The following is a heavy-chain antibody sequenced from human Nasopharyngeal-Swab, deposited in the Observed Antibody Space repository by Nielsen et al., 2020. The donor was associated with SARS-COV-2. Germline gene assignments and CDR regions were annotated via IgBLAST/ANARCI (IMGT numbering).Heavy chain of an antibody. CDR3: ARAMTMVVTIPAY. J-gene: IGHJ4*02. CDR2: INPSGGST. D-gene: IGHD4/OR15-4a*01. V-gene: IGHV1-46*01. Sequence: WVRQAPGQGLEWMGIINPSGGSTSYAQKFQGRVTMTTDTSTSTAYMELRSLRSDDTAVYYCARAMTMVVTIPAYWGQGTLVTVSS.